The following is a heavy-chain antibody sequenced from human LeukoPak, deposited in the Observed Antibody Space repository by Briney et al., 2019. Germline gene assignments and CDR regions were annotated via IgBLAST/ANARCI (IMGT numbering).Heavy chain of an antibody. D-gene: IGHD2-2*01. Sequence: QSGGSLRLSCAASGFTFSSYAMSWVRQAPGKGLEWVSAISGSGGSRYYADSVKGRFTISRDNSKNTLYLQMNSLRAEDTAVYYCAKMIVVVPAAFDYWGQGTLVTVSS. CDR3: AKMIVVVPAAFDY. J-gene: IGHJ4*02. CDR2: ISGSGGSR. CDR1: GFTFSSYA. V-gene: IGHV3-23*01.